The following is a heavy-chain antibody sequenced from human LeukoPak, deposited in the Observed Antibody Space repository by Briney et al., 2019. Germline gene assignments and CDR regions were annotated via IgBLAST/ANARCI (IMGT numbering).Heavy chain of an antibody. V-gene: IGHV4-34*01. CDR1: GGSFSGYY. D-gene: IGHD6-13*01. Sequence: SETLSLTCAVYGGSFSGYYWSWIRQPPGKGLEWIGEINHSGSTNYNPSIKSRVTISVDTSKNQFSLKLSSVTAADTAVYYCARELGQLLPDNDYWGQGTLVTVSS. J-gene: IGHJ4*02. CDR2: INHSGST. CDR3: ARELGQLLPDNDY.